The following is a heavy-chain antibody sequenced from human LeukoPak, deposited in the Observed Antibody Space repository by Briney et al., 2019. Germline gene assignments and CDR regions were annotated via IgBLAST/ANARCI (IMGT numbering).Heavy chain of an antibody. V-gene: IGHV4-30-2*01. J-gene: IGHJ4*02. CDR1: GGSISSGGYY. D-gene: IGHD3-9*01. CDR2: IYHSGST. CDR3: AKAILTGYYYFDY. Sequence: TSQTLSLTCTVSGGSISSGGYYWSWIRQPPGKGLEWIGYIYHSGSTYYNSSLKSRVTISVDRSKNQFSLKLTSVTAADTAVYYCAKAILTGYYYFDYWGQGTLVTVSS.